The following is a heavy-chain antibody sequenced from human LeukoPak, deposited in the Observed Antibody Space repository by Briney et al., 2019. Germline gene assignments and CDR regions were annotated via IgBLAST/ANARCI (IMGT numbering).Heavy chain of an antibody. D-gene: IGHD3-10*01. CDR1: GFSFDDYA. V-gene: IGHV3-9*01. CDR3: ARESSLTGAYFDC. Sequence: GGSLRLSCAASGFSFDDYAMHWVRQAPGKGLEWVAGINWNSGSVGYTNSVKGRFTISRDNSKNTLYLQMNSLRAEDTAVYYCARESSLTGAYFDCWGQGTLVTVSS. J-gene: IGHJ4*02. CDR2: INWNSGSV.